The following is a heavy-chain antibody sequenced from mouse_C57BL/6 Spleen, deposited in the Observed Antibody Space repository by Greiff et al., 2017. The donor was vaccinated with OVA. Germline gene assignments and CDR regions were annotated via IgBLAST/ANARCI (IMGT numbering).Heavy chain of an antibody. CDR3: ARSGVTTRDWYFDV. D-gene: IGHD2-2*01. Sequence: EVQLQESGPELVKPGASVKISCKASGYSFTGYYMNWVKQSPEKSLEWIGEINPSTGGTTYNQKFKAKATLTVDKSSSTAYMQLKSLTSEDSAVYYCARSGVTTRDWYFDVWGTGTTVTVSS. CDR2: INPSTGGT. J-gene: IGHJ1*03. CDR1: GYSFTGYY. V-gene: IGHV1-42*01.